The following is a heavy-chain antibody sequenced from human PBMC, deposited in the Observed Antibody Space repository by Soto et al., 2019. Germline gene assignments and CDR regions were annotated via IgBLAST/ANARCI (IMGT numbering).Heavy chain of an antibody. Sequence: ESGGGLVEPGGSLRLSCAASGFTFSSYAMSWVRQAPGKGLEWVSQIGGSGERIYYADSVEGRFTISRDNSKETVFLEMNSLRDEDTAVYYCARLGDSWGQGTLVTVSS. CDR3: ARLGDS. V-gene: IGHV3-23*01. D-gene: IGHD6-19*01. CDR1: GFTFSSYA. CDR2: IGGSGERI. J-gene: IGHJ4*02.